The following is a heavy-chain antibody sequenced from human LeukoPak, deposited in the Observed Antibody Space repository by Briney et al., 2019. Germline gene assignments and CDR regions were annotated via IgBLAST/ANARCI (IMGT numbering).Heavy chain of an antibody. CDR3: TTRRQDGC. Sequence: GGSLRLSCVASGFTFSDAWMSWVRQAPGKGLEWVGRIKSKIDGGTIDYGAPVKGRFTISRDDSRNTLYLQMNSLKTEDTAVYYCTTRRQDGCWGQGTLITVS. CDR2: IKSKIDGGTI. J-gene: IGHJ4*02. V-gene: IGHV3-15*01. CDR1: GFTFSDAW. D-gene: IGHD6-25*01.